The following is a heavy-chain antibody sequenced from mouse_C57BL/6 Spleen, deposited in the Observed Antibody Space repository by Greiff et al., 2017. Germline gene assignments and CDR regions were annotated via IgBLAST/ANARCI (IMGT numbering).Heavy chain of an antibody. CDR3: ARSEYYGSSSGFAY. D-gene: IGHD1-1*01. CDR2: INPGSGGT. Sequence: QVQLQQSGAELVRPGTSVKVSCKASGYAFTNYLIEWVKQRPGQGLEWIGVINPGSGGTNYNEKFKGKATLTADKSSSTAYMQLSSLTSEDSAVYYCARSEYYGSSSGFAYWGQGTLVTVSA. CDR1: GYAFTNYL. V-gene: IGHV1-54*01. J-gene: IGHJ3*01.